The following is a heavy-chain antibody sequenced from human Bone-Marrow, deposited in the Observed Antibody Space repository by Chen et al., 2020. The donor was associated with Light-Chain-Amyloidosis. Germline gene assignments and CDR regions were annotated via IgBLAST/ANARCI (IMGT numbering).Heavy chain of an antibody. CDR3: ARGVVTTGEVDV. Sequence: QVQLQQWGAGLLKPSETLSLTCAVYGGSFSGYYWSWIRQPPGKGLEWIGEINHSGSTNYHPSLKSRVTISVEPAKDQFSPKLRPVTAADTAVYYCARGVVTTGEVDVWGKGTTVTVSS. D-gene: IGHD3-16*01. J-gene: IGHJ6*04. CDR2: INHSGST. V-gene: IGHV4-34*01. CDR1: GGSFSGYY.